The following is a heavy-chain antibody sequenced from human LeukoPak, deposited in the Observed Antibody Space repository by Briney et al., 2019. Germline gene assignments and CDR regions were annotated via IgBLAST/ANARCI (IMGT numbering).Heavy chain of an antibody. V-gene: IGHV4-59*01. CDR3: ARAVAEQGWFDP. CDR1: GGSISSYY. J-gene: IGHJ5*02. D-gene: IGHD6-19*01. Sequence: SETLSLTCTVSGGSISSYYWSWIRQPPGKGLEWIGYIYYSGSTNYNPSLKSRVTISVDTSKNQFSLKLSSVTAADTAVYYCARAVAEQGWFDPWGQGTLVTVSS. CDR2: IYYSGST.